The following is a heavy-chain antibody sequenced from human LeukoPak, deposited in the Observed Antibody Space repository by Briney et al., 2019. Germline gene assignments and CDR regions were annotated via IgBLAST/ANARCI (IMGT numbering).Heavy chain of an antibody. V-gene: IGHV1-2*02. CDR1: GYTFTHYY. J-gene: IGHJ5*02. Sequence: ASVKVSCKTSGYTFTHYYIQWVRQAPRQGLEWMGWINTKTGRTRLARTFQGRVTLTRVPSITTDYMDMAWLTSDDTAIYFCARADFIDAGPYVIAPWGQGTLVTVCS. CDR3: ARADFIDAGPYVIAP. CDR2: INTKTGRT. D-gene: IGHD3-3*01.